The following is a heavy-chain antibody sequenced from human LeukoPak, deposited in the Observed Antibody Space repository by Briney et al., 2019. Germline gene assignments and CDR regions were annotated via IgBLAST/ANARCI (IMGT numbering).Heavy chain of an antibody. CDR3: AKWGDYDILTGYYDSDY. D-gene: IGHD3-9*01. CDR2: IGGRDSGT. V-gene: IGHV3-23*01. J-gene: IGHJ4*02. Sequence: GGSLRLSCAASGFIFSNYAMSWVRQAPGKGLEWVSAIGGRDSGTYYADSVRGRFTVSRDDPKNTLYLQVNTLRAEDTAVYYCAKWGDYDILTGYYDSDYWGQGTLVTVSS. CDR1: GFIFSNYA.